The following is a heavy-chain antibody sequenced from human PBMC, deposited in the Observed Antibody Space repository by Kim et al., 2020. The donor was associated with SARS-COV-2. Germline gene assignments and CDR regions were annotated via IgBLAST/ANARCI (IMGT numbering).Heavy chain of an antibody. D-gene: IGHD5-12*01. Sequence: GESLKISCKGSGYSFTSYWIGWVRQMPGKGLEWMGIIYPGDSDTRYSPSFQGQVTISADKSISTAYLQWSSLKASDTAMYYCARHGVRGYSGYDLRIGWFDPWGQGTLVTVSS. CDR3: ARHGVRGYSGYDLRIGWFDP. J-gene: IGHJ5*02. CDR2: IYPGDSDT. CDR1: GYSFTSYW. V-gene: IGHV5-51*01.